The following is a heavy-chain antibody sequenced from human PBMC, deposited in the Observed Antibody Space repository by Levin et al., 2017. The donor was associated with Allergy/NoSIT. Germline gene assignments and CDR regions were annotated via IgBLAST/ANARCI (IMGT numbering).Heavy chain of an antibody. CDR1: GFTFTTYG. V-gene: IGHV3-33*01. J-gene: IGHJ6*02. CDR2: IWYDGSNK. Sequence: GGSLRLSCAASGFTFTTYGMHWVRQAPGKGLEWVAFIWYDGSNKYYADSVEGRFTISRDNSKNTLYLQMNSLRADDTAVYYCARGTYQYYYGMDVWGQGTTVTVSS. CDR3: ARGTYQYYYGMDV. D-gene: IGHD2-2*01.